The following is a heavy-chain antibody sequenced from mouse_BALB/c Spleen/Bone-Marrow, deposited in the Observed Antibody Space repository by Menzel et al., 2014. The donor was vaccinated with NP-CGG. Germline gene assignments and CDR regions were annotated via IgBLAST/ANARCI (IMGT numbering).Heavy chain of an antibody. V-gene: IGHV1S132*01. CDR2: IFPGTDTT. CDR1: DYTFTNYW. Sequence: VMLVESGAEVVNPGASVKLSCRTSDYTFTNYWIQWVKQRPGQGLGWIGEIFPGTDTTYYNEKFKDKATLTIDTSSSTAYMQLSNLTSEDSAVYFCARNYDYDEGAWFTYWGQGTLVTVSA. J-gene: IGHJ3*01. CDR3: ARNYDYDEGAWFTY. D-gene: IGHD2-4*01.